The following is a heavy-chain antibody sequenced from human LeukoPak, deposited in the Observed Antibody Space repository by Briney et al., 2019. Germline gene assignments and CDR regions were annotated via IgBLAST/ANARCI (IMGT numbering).Heavy chain of an antibody. CDR3: AKVGAVSLES. CDR1: GFTFGDHA. Sequence: AGGSLRLSCAASGFTFGDHAMHWVRQTPGKGLEWVAGISYNSGSLGYADSVKGRSTISRDNGKQSLFLQMNSLRPEDTAVYFCAKVGAVSLESWGQGTLVTVSS. V-gene: IGHV3-9*01. CDR2: ISYNSGSL. D-gene: IGHD6-19*01. J-gene: IGHJ4*02.